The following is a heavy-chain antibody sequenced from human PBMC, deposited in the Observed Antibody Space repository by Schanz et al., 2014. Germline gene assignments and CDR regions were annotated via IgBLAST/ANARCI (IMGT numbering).Heavy chain of an antibody. CDR2: IYYSGST. CDR3: ATGPYHDY. V-gene: IGHV4-59*01. CDR1: GGSISTYY. Sequence: QVQLQESGPGLVKPSETLSLTCTVSGGSISTYYWSWIRQPPGKGLEWIGYIYYSGSTNYNPSLKSRVTISVDTSKNQFSLKLSSVTAADTAVYYCATGPYHDYWGQGTPVTVSS. J-gene: IGHJ4*02. D-gene: IGHD2-2*01.